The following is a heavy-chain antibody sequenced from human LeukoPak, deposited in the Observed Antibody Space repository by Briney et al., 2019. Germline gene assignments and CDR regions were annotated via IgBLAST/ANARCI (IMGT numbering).Heavy chain of an antibody. CDR1: GFTFSSYS. CDR2: TSSSSSYI. J-gene: IGHJ3*02. D-gene: IGHD3-10*01. Sequence: KTGGSLRLSCAASGFTFSSYSMNWVRQAPGKGLEWVSSTSSSSSYIYYADSVKGRFTISRDNAKNSLYLQMNSLRAEDTAVYYCARDRLWFGEWRDAFDIWGQGTMVTVSS. CDR3: ARDRLWFGEWRDAFDI. V-gene: IGHV3-21*01.